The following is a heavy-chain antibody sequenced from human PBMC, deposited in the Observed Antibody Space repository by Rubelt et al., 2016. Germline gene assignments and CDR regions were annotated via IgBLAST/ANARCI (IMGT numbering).Heavy chain of an antibody. CDR1: SRSG. J-gene: IGHJ4*02. CDR3: ARGAGSTATYRHFDY. D-gene: IGHD5/OR15-5a*01. CDR2: IWYDGTNK. Sequence: SRSGMHWVRQAPGKGLEWVAVIWYDGTNKYYGDSVKGRFTISRDNSKNTVYLQMNSLRAEDSAVYYCARGAGSTATYRHFDYWGQGTLVTVSS. V-gene: IGHV3-33*01.